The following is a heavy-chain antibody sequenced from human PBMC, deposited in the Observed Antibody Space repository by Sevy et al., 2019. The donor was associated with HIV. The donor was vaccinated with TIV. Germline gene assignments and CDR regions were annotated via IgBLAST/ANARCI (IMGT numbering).Heavy chain of an antibody. V-gene: IGHV3-23*01. Sequence: GESLKISCAASGFTFSNYAMSWVRQAPGKGLEWVSAIDYSGVATYYADSVRGRFTISRDNSKTTLYLQMNSLRADDTAVYYCASHYGSGTYNNLFTAWGQGTLVTVSS. J-gene: IGHJ5*02. CDR3: ASHYGSGTYNNLFTA. CDR2: IDYSGVAT. CDR1: GFTFSNYA. D-gene: IGHD3-10*01.